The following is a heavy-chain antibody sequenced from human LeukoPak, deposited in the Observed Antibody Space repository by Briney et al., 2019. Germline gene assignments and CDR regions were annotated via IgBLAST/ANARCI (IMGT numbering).Heavy chain of an antibody. CDR1: GFIFSDYY. V-gene: IGHV3-11*06. J-gene: IGHJ6*04. CDR3: AAPYYYGSGSLLNYYYGMDV. D-gene: IGHD3-10*01. Sequence: GGSLRLSCAASGFIFSDYYMSWIRQTPGKGLEWLSYISSTSSDTNCADSVKGRFTISRDNAKKSLFLQMNSLRAEDTGVYYCAAPYYYGSGSLLNYYYGMDVWGKGTTVTVSS. CDR2: ISSTSSDT.